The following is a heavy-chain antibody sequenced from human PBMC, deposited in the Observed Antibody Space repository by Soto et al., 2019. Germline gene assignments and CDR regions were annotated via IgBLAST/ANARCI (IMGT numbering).Heavy chain of an antibody. V-gene: IGHV3-23*01. CDR3: AKLWVWFGETPGYLGY. D-gene: IGHD3-10*01. CDR2: ISGSGGGT. J-gene: IGHJ4*02. CDR1: GFTFSSYA. Sequence: EVQLLESGGGLVQPGGSLRLSCAASGFTFSSYAMNWVRQAPGKGLEWVSAISGSGGGTYYADSVKGRFTISRDNSKNTLYLQMNRLRAEDTAVYYCAKLWVWFGETPGYLGYWGQGTLVTVSS.